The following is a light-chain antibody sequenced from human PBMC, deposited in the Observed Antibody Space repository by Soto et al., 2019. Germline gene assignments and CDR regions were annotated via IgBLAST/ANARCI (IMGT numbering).Light chain of an antibody. CDR3: VLYMGSGIWV. V-gene: IGLV8-61*01. CDR1: SGSVSTNYY. Sequence: QTVVTQEPSFSVSPGGTVTLTCGLNSGSVSTNYYPSWYQQTPGQPPRTLIYSTNTRSSGVPDRFSGSILGNKAALTITGAQADDESDYYCVLYMGSGIWVFGGGTTLTVL. CDR2: STN. J-gene: IGLJ3*02.